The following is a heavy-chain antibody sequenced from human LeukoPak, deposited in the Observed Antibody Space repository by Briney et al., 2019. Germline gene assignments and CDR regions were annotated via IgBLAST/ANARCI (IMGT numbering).Heavy chain of an antibody. CDR1: GFTFSSYS. D-gene: IGHD3-22*01. J-gene: IGHJ2*01. Sequence: GGSLRLSCAASGFTFSSYSMNWVRQAPGKGLEWVSSISSSSSHIYYADSVKGRFTISRDNAKNSLYLQMNSLRAEDTAVYYCARGDYDSSGYYYRGRWYFDLWGRGTLVTVSS. V-gene: IGHV3-21*01. CDR2: ISSSSSHI. CDR3: ARGDYDSSGYYYRGRWYFDL.